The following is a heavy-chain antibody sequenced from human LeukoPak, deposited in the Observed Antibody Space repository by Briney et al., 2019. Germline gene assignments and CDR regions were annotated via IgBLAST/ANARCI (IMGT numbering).Heavy chain of an antibody. J-gene: IGHJ4*02. CDR3: AREMLDVAVLVPAGYFDY. D-gene: IGHD2-15*01. Sequence: GASVKVSCKASGYTFTGYYMHWVRQAPGQGLEWMGWINPNSGGTNYAQKFQGRVTMTRDTSISTAYMELSRLRSDDTAVYYCAREMLDVAVLVPAGYFDYRGQGTLVTVSS. CDR2: INPNSGGT. CDR1: GYTFTGYY. V-gene: IGHV1-2*02.